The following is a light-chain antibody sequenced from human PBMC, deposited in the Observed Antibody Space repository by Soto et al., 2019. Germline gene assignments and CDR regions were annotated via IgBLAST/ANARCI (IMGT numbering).Light chain of an antibody. CDR3: QQSSNWPPRYT. CDR1: QTVSSY. Sequence: EIVLTQSPATLSLSPGERATLSCRASQTVSSYLAWYQQKPGQAPRLLISDATNRATGIPARFSGSGSGTDYTLTIISLEPEDVAVYYCQQSSNWPPRYTFGKGTKLEIK. J-gene: IGKJ2*01. CDR2: DAT. V-gene: IGKV3-11*01.